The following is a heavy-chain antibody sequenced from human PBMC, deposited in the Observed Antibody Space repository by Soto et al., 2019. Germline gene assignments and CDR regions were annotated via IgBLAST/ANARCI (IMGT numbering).Heavy chain of an antibody. D-gene: IGHD3-9*01. Sequence: ASVKVSCKASGGNFRSAAISWVRQAPGHGLEWMGRIIPMFSTPHYAQKFQGRVTIIADESTTTVNMEMRGLTYEDTAVYYCARAQFSDILTADDYGMDVWGQGTSVTVSS. J-gene: IGHJ6*02. CDR1: GGNFRSAA. CDR2: IIPMFSTP. V-gene: IGHV1-69*13. CDR3: ARAQFSDILTADDYGMDV.